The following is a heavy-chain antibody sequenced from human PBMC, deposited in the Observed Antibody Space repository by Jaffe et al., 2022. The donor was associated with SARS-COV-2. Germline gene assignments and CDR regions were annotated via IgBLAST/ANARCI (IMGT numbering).Heavy chain of an antibody. J-gene: IGHJ6*02. CDR3: ARVRRYYYGSGHYYYYGMDV. D-gene: IGHD3-10*01. CDR2: IGTAGDT. Sequence: EVQLVESGGGLVQPGGSLRLSCAASGFTFSSYDMHWVRQATGKGLEWVSAIGTAGDTYYPGSVKGRFTISRENAKNSLYLQMNSLRAGDTAVYYCARVRRYYYGSGHYYYYGMDVWGQGTTVTVSS. V-gene: IGHV3-13*01. CDR1: GFTFSSYD.